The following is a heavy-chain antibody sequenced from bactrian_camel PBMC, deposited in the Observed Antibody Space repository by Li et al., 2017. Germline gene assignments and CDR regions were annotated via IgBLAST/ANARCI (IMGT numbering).Heavy chain of an antibody. J-gene: IGHJ4*01. V-gene: IGHV3S1*01. Sequence: HVQLVESGGGSAQAGGSMRLDCAVSGDTASVYSLAWFRQAPGKEREGDARINTRYGVTAYADSVKGRFAISQGNSKNSLYLRMNSLKPEDTAMYYCAARPRGPVDLSLSPPSYNYWGQGTQVTVS. CDR1: GDTASVYS. CDR2: INTRYGVT. CDR3: AARPRGPVDLSLSPPSYNY.